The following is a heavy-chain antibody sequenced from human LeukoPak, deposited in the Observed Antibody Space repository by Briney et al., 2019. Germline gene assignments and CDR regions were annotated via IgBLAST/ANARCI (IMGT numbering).Heavy chain of an antibody. CDR3: ARHSKGYYYGSGSYRF. D-gene: IGHD3-10*01. J-gene: IGHJ4*02. Sequence: SETLSLTCAVYGGSFSGYYWSWIRQPPGKGLEWIGEINHSGSTNYNPSLKSRVTISVDTSKNQFSLKLSSVTAADTAVYYCARHSKGYYYGSGSYRFWGQGTLVTVSS. V-gene: IGHV4-34*01. CDR1: GGSFSGYY. CDR2: INHSGST.